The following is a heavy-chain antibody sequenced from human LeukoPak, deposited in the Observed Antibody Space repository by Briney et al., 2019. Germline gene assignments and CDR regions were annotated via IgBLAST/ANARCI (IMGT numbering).Heavy chain of an antibody. D-gene: IGHD6-6*01. CDR3: ARVDSSSSY. CDR2: NNPKRGGA. Sequence: ASVKVSCKASGYSFRDDYIYWMRQAPGQGLEWVGWNNPKRGGAKYAQKFQGRVTMTGDTSINTAYMELSSLRSDDTAVYYCARVDSSSSYWGQGTLVTVSS. J-gene: IGHJ4*02. CDR1: GYSFRDDY. V-gene: IGHV1-2*02.